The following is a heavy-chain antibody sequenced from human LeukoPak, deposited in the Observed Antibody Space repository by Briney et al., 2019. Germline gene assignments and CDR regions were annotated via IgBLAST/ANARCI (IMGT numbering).Heavy chain of an antibody. D-gene: IGHD3-16*02. Sequence: PSETLSLTCTVSGGSISSYYWSWIRQPPGKGLEWIGYIYYSGSTNYNPSLKSRVTMSVDTSKNQFSLKLSSVTAADTAVYYCARASESYDYVWGSYRPYYFDYWGQGTLVTVSS. CDR2: IYYSGST. CDR1: GGSISSYY. J-gene: IGHJ4*02. CDR3: ARASESYDYVWGSYRPYYFDY. V-gene: IGHV4-59*01.